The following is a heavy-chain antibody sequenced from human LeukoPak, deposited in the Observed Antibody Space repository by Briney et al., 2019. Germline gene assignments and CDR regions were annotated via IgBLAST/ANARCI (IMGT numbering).Heavy chain of an antibody. CDR3: ARDSLGQQLVLFDY. CDR2: IIPIFGIA. J-gene: IGHJ4*02. V-gene: IGHV1-69*04. D-gene: IGHD6-6*01. CDR1: GGTFSSYA. Sequence: SVKVSCKASGGTFSSYAISWVRQAPGQGLEWMGRIIPIFGIANYAQKFQGRVTITADKSTSTAYMELSSLRSEDTAVYYCARDSLGQQLVLFDYWGQGTLVTVSS.